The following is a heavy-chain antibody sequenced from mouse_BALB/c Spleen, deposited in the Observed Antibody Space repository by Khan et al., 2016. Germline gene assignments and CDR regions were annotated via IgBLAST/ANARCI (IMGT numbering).Heavy chain of an antibody. J-gene: IGHJ3*01. V-gene: IGHV3-2*02. CDR3: ARGGGNCRGVAY. D-gene: IGHD2-1*01. CDR2: ISYSGST. CDR1: GYSITSDYA. Sequence: EVQLQESGPGLVKPSQSLSLTCTVTGYSITSDYAWNWIRQFPGNKLEWMGYISYSGSTSYNPSLKSRISITRDTSKNQFFLQLNSVTTEDTATXDCARGGGNCRGVAYWGQGTLVTVSA.